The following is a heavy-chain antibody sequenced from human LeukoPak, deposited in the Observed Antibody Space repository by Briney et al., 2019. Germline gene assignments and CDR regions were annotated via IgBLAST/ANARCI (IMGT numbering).Heavy chain of an antibody. J-gene: IGHJ4*02. Sequence: SETLSLTCGVSGGSISSSIRWSWVRQPPGKGLEWIGEIHHEGSTKYSPSLKSRVTISVDKSKNQFSLKLNSMTAADTAVYYCTAQGGWYIDYWGQGTLVTVSS. CDR3: TAQGGWYIDY. D-gene: IGHD6-19*01. CDR2: IHHEGST. CDR1: GGSISSSIR. V-gene: IGHV4/OR15-8*01.